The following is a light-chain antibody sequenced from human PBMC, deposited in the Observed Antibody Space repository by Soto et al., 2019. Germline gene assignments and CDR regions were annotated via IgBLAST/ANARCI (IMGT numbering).Light chain of an antibody. CDR2: SNT. CDR1: TSNIGRST. J-gene: IGLJ1*01. CDR3: ATWNDGVFV. Sequence: VLTQPPSASGTPGQRVTISCSGSTSNIGRSTVSWYQQFPGAAPKLLIYSNTQRPLGVPVRFSGSKSDTSASLAISGLQSEDEADYYCATWNDGVFVFGIGTKVTVL. V-gene: IGLV1-44*01.